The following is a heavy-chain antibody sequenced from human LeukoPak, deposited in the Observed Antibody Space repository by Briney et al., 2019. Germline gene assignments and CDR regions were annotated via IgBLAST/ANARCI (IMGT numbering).Heavy chain of an antibody. J-gene: IGHJ4*02. CDR2: ISSSSSYI. CDR1: GFAFSSQA. Sequence: GGSLRLSCAASGFAFSSQAMGWVRQAPGKGLEWVSSISSSSSYIYYADSVKGRFTISRDNAKNSLYLQMNSLRAEDTAVYYCARDRPYSSGCHDYWGQGTLVTVSS. D-gene: IGHD6-19*01. CDR3: ARDRPYSSGCHDY. V-gene: IGHV3-21*01.